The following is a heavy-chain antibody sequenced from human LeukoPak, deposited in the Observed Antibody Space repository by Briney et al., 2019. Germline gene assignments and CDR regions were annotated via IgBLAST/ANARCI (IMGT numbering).Heavy chain of an antibody. D-gene: IGHD4-23*01. Sequence: QAGGSLRLSCAGSGFTFSSYEMSWVRQAPGKGLEWVSYISSSGRAIYYADSVKGRFTVSRDNAKNSLYLQMNSLRAEDTAVYYCARCPRWAHFDYWGQGTLVTVSS. CDR1: GFTFSSYE. CDR3: ARCPRWAHFDY. V-gene: IGHV3-48*03. J-gene: IGHJ4*02. CDR2: ISSSGRAI.